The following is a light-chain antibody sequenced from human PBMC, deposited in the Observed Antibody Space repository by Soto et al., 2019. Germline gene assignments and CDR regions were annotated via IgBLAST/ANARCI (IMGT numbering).Light chain of an antibody. CDR1: SSDVGGYNY. J-gene: IGLJ1*01. CDR3: SSYAGSSNV. CDR2: EVN. Sequence: QSVLTQPHSASGSPGQSVAISCTGTSSDVGGYNYVSWYQQHPGKAPKLMIYEVNKRPSGVPDRFSGSKSGNTASLTVSGLQAEDEADYYCSSYAGSSNVLGTGTKVTVL. V-gene: IGLV2-8*01.